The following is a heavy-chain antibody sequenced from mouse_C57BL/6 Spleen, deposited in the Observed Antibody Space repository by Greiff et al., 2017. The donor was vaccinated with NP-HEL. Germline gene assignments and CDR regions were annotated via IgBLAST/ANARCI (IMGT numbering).Heavy chain of an antibody. CDR2: INPNNGGT. V-gene: IGHV1-18*01. CDR1: GYTFTDYN. CDR3: AREGGNPYAMDY. Sequence: VQLQQSGPELVKPGASVKIPCKASGYTFTDYNMDWVKQSHGKSLEWIGDINPNNGGTIYNQKFKGKATLTVDKSSSTAYMELRNLTSEDTAVYCWAREGGNPYAMDYWGQGTSVTVSS. J-gene: IGHJ4*01. D-gene: IGHD2-1*01.